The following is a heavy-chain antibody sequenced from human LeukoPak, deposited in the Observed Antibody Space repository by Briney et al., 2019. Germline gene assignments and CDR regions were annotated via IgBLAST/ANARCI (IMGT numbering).Heavy chain of an antibody. J-gene: IGHJ4*02. V-gene: IGHV4-34*01. CDR2: INHSGST. CDR1: GGSFSGYY. Sequence: SETLSLTCAVYGGSFSGYYWSWIRQPPGKGLEWIGEINHSGSTNYNPSLKSRVTISVDTSKNQFSLKLSSVTAADTAVYYCARSYDSSGPFDYWGQGTLVTVSS. CDR3: ARSYDSSGPFDY. D-gene: IGHD3-22*01.